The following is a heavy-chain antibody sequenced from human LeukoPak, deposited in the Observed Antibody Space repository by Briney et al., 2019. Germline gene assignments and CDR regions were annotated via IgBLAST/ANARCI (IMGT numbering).Heavy chain of an antibody. CDR1: GFTFSSYS. V-gene: IGHV3-21*01. D-gene: IGHD5-12*01. Sequence: GGSLRLSCAASGFTFSSYSMNWVRQAPGKGLEWVSSISSSSSYIYYADSVKGRFTISRDSAKNSLYLQMNSLRAEDTAVYYCARDMSGYGDYWGQGTLVIVSS. CDR3: ARDMSGYGDY. CDR2: ISSSSSYI. J-gene: IGHJ4*02.